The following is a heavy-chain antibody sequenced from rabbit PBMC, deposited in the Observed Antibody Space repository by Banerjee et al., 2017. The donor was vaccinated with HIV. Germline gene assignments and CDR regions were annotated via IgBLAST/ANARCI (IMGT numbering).Heavy chain of an antibody. Sequence: QEQLVESGGGLVQPEGSLTLTCTASGFSFSSSYWICWVRQAPGKGLEWIGCIYTDVGSIVYANWAKGRFTISKPSSTTVTLQMTSLTAADTATYFCARHVHFVGSDLWGPGTLVTVS. CDR3: ARHVHFVGSDL. D-gene: IGHD3-1*01. CDR2: IYTDVGSI. J-gene: IGHJ4*01. V-gene: IGHV1S45*01. CDR1: GFSFSSSYW.